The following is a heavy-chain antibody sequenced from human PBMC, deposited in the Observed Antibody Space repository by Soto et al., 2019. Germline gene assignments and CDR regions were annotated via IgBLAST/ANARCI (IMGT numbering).Heavy chain of an antibody. CDR1: GFTFSSYA. V-gene: IGHV3-23*01. Sequence: GGSLRLSCVGSGFTFSSYAMSWVRQTPGKGLEWVAMIGGSGGDTYYAESLKGQFTISRDNSKNTLYLQMNRLRAEDTAVYYCSREDYDLWSDYNRNLYYYGMDVWGQGTSVTVSS. D-gene: IGHD3-3*01. CDR3: SREDYDLWSDYNRNLYYYGMDV. CDR2: IGGSGGDT. J-gene: IGHJ6*02.